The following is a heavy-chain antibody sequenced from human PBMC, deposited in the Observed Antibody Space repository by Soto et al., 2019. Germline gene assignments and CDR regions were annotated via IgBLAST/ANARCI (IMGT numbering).Heavy chain of an antibody. V-gene: IGHV4-34*01. J-gene: IGHJ4*02. CDR2: INHSGST. CDR1: GGSFSGYY. CDR3: ARDHYYDSSGYYQYWPTRPSIDY. D-gene: IGHD3-22*01. Sequence: PSETLSLTCAVYGGSFSGYYWSWIRQPPGKGLEWIGEINHSGSTNYNPSLKSRVTISVDTSKNQFSLKLSSVTAADTAVYYCARDHYYDSSGYYQYWPTRPSIDYWGQGTLVTVSS.